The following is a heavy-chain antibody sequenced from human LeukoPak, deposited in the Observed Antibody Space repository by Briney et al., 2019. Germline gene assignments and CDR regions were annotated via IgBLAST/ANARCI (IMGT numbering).Heavy chain of an antibody. CDR1: GGSISSSY. Sequence: SETLSLTCTISGGSISSSYWSWIRQPPGKGLEWIGYIYYSGSINYNPSLKSRVTISVDTSKNQFSLKLSSVTAADTAVYYCASGATSWAHMDVWGEGTTVTVSS. D-gene: IGHD3-16*01. J-gene: IGHJ6*03. CDR3: ASGATSWAHMDV. V-gene: IGHV4-59*01. CDR2: IYYSGSI.